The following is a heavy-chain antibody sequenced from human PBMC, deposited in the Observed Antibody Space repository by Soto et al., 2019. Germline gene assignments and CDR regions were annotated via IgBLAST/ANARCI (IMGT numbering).Heavy chain of an antibody. Sequence: SVKVSCKASGFTFTSSAMQWVRQARGQRLEWIGWIVVGSGNTNYAQKFQERVTITRDMSTSTAYMELSSLRSEDTAVYYCAATWGGSGSYYDYYYYGMDVWGQGTTVTVSS. CDR1: GFTFTSSA. V-gene: IGHV1-58*02. D-gene: IGHD3-10*01. CDR3: AATWGGSGSYYDYYYYGMDV. CDR2: IVVGSGNT. J-gene: IGHJ6*02.